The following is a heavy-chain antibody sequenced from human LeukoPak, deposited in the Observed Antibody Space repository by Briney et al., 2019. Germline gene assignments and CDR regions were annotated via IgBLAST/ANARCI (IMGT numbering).Heavy chain of an antibody. CDR2: INQNGGVK. J-gene: IGHJ4*02. D-gene: IGHD4-23*01. CDR1: GFAFSSNA. CDR3: TRTVNSASDF. V-gene: IGHV3-7*03. Sequence: GGSLRLSCAASGFAFSSNAMTWVRQAPGKGLEWVATINQNGGVKYYVDSVKGRFTISRDNAKTSLFLQMNSLRIDDTAMYYCTRTVNSASDFWGQGTLVTVSS.